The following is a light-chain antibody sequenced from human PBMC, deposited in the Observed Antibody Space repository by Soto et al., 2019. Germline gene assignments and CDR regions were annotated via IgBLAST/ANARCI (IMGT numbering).Light chain of an antibody. Sequence: QSVLTQAPSASGSPGQSVTISCAGTSNDVGRFNYVSWYQRHPGKAPKLIIYEVNKRPSGVPDRFSGSKSGNTASLTVSGLQAEDEADYVSSAFVHGTGYVFGTGAKVTVL. V-gene: IGLV2-8*01. CDR3: SAFVHGTGYV. CDR1: SNDVGRFNY. J-gene: IGLJ1*01. CDR2: EVN.